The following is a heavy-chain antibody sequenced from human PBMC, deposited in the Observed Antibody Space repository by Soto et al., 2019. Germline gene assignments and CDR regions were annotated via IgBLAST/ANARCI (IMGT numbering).Heavy chain of an antibody. CDR3: ARESSSPNYYYYGMDV. CDR2: IIPLLNTP. V-gene: IGHV1-69*01. D-gene: IGHD6-6*01. J-gene: IGHJ6*02. CDR1: GGTFSSYV. Sequence: QVQLVQSGAEVKKPGSSVKVSCRASGGTFSSYVVSWVRQAPGQGLEWMGVIIPLLNTPKYVQKFQGRVTITADASATTAYMELSSLRSEDTAVYYCARESSSPNYYYYGMDVWGQGTTVTVSS.